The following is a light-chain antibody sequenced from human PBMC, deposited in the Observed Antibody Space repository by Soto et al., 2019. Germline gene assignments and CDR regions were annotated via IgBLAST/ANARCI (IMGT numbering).Light chain of an antibody. CDR1: QSVNFK. CDR3: QQYNTWPLG. CDR2: DAS. V-gene: IGKV3-15*01. J-gene: IGKJ4*01. Sequence: EIVMTQSPATLSVSPGERATLSCRASQSVNFKLAWYQQTPGQAPRLLIHDASTRATGVPVRFSGSGSGTEFTLTISSLQSEDFTIYYCQQYNTWPLGFGGGTKVEIK.